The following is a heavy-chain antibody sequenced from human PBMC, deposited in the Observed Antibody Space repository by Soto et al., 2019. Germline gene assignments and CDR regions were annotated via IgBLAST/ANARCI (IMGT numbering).Heavy chain of an antibody. Sequence: QVQLVQSGAEVKKPGSSVKVSCKASGGTFSSYAISWVRQAPGQGLEWMGGIIPIFGTANYAQKFQGRVTITADKSTSTAYMELSSLRSEDTAVYYCARGKAIYSSSWYGGGRFDYWGQGTLVTVSS. CDR1: GGTFSSYA. J-gene: IGHJ4*02. V-gene: IGHV1-69*06. CDR2: IIPIFGTA. CDR3: ARGKAIYSSSWYGGGRFDY. D-gene: IGHD6-13*01.